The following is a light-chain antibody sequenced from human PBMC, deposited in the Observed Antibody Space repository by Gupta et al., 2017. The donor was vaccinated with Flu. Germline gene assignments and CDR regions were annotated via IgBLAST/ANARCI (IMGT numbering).Light chain of an antibody. V-gene: IGLV3-21*02. Sequence: SSVLTQPPSASVAPGPTARSNCGGTNVGSQSVHWYQQKAGQVPVLVVYDDKDRPSGIPDRFSGSNSGNTATLTIXRXEVGDEXDYYCQAWYSSRDEVVFGGGTKLTVL. J-gene: IGLJ3*02. CDR3: QAWYSSRDEVV. CDR2: DDK. CDR1: NVGSQS.